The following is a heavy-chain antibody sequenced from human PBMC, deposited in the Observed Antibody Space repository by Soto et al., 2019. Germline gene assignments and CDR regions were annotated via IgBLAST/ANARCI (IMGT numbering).Heavy chain of an antibody. CDR1: GFTFSSYA. CDR3: ARRISWFDP. J-gene: IGHJ5*02. CDR2: ISYDGSNK. D-gene: IGHD2-15*01. Sequence: GGSLRLSCAASGFTFSSYAMHWVRQAPGKGLEWVAVISYDGSNKYYADSVKGRFTISRDNSKNTLYLQMNSLRAEDTAVYYCARRISWFDPWGQGTLVTVSS. V-gene: IGHV3-30-3*01.